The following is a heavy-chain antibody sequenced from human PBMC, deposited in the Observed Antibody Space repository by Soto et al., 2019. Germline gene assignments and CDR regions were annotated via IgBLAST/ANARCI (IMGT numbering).Heavy chain of an antibody. CDR3: ARAVLIIPGAPRSLFDP. CDR2: IYHSGRT. D-gene: IGHD2-2*01. CDR1: GASISSGDNS. Sequence: SETLSLTCSVSGASISSGDNSWKWIRQSPGRGLEWIGYIYHSGRTTYNPSLESRVTISVDRSKNQFSLRLTSVTAADSAVYFCARAVLIIPGAPRSLFDPWGQGTLVTVSS. J-gene: IGHJ5*02. V-gene: IGHV4-30-2*06.